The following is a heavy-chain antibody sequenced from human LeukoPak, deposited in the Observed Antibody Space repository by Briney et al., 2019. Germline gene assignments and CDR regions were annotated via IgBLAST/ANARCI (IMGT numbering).Heavy chain of an antibody. CDR2: IDNGGST. Sequence: PGGSLRLSCAASGFTASSNYMSWVRQAPGKGLEWVSVIDNGGSTYYADSVKGRFTISRDNSKNTLYLQMNSLRAEDTAVYYCARDGSARSLGNWGQGTLVSVSS. J-gene: IGHJ4*02. CDR3: ARDGSARSLGN. V-gene: IGHV3-53*01. D-gene: IGHD6-6*01. CDR1: GFTASSNY.